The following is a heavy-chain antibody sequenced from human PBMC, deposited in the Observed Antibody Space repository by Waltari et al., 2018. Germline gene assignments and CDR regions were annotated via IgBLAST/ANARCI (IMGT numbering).Heavy chain of an antibody. CDR3: ARVTGGYDSSGYYYYYYYYMDV. J-gene: IGHJ6*03. V-gene: IGHV4-38-2*02. CDR1: GYSISSGYY. D-gene: IGHD3-22*01. Sequence: QVQLQESGPGLVKPSETLSLTCTVSGYSISSGYYWGWIRQPPGKGLEGIGSIYHSGSTYYNPSLKSRVTISVDTSKNQFSLKLSSVTAADTAVYYCARVTGGYDSSGYYYYYYYYMDVWGKGTTVTISS. CDR2: IYHSGST.